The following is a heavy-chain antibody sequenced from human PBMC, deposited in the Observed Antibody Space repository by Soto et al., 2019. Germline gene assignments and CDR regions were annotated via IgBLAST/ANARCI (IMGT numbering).Heavy chain of an antibody. CDR2: ISAYNGNT. Sequence: GASVKXSCNASGYTFTSYFISWVRQAPGQGLEWMGWISAYNGNTNYAQKFQGRVTITRDTSASTAYMELSSLRSEDTAVYYCARSQLLWFGEDYYGMDVWGQGTTVTVSS. CDR1: GYTFTSYF. D-gene: IGHD3-10*01. V-gene: IGHV1-18*01. J-gene: IGHJ6*02. CDR3: ARSQLLWFGEDYYGMDV.